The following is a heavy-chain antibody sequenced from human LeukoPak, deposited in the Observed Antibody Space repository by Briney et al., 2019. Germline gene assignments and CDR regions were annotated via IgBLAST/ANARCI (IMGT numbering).Heavy chain of an antibody. CDR3: ARCSGSYYGYFDY. Sequence: SETLSLTCTVSGGSISSYYWSWIRQPPGKGLEGIGYIYYSGSTNYNPSLKSRVTISVDTSKNQFSLKLSSVTAADTAVYYCARCSGSYYGYFDYWGQGTLVTVSS. CDR1: GGSISSYY. J-gene: IGHJ4*02. CDR2: IYYSGST. V-gene: IGHV4-59*01. D-gene: IGHD1-26*01.